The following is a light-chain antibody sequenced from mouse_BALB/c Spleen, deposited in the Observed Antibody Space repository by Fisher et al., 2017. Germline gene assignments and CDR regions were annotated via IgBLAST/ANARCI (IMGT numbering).Light chain of an antibody. CDR3: QQRSSYPWT. J-gene: IGKJ1*01. V-gene: IGKV4-57*01. CDR1: SSVSS. CDR2: STS. Sequence: IVLTQSPAIMSASPGEKVTMTCRASSSVSSSYLHWFQQKPGTSPKLLIYSTSNLASGVPSRFSGSGSGTSYSLTISRMEAEDAATYYCQQRSSYPWTFGGGTKLEIK.